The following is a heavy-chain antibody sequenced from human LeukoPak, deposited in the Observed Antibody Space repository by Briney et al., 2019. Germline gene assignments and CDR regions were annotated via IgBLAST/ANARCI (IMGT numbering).Heavy chain of an antibody. CDR1: GFDFSTYG. V-gene: IGHV3-33*06. D-gene: IGHD1-7*01. CDR2: IWYDGSNK. Sequence: GSLRLSCAASGFDFSTYGMHWVRQAPGKGLGWVATIWYDGSNKNYADSVKGRFTISRDNSKNTLYLQMSSLRAEDTAVYYCAKDERNWNYNLASQTYDWGQGTLVTVSS. CDR3: AKDERNWNYNLASQTYD. J-gene: IGHJ4*02.